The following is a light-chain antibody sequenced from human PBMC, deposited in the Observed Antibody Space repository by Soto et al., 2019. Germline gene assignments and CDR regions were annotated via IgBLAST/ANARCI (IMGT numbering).Light chain of an antibody. CDR2: GAS. V-gene: IGKV3D-15*01. J-gene: IGKJ4*01. CDR3: QQYNDWSPVT. CDR1: QSVRNN. Sequence: EIVMTQSPATLSLSPGESATLSCWASQSVRNNLAWYQQKPGQAPILLIYGASTRATGIPDRFSGSGSGTEFTLTISSLQPEDFAVYYCQQYNDWSPVTFGGGTKVDIK.